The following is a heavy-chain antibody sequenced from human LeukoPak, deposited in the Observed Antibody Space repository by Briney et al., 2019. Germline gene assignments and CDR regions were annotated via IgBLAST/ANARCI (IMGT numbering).Heavy chain of an antibody. V-gene: IGHV3-30*18. J-gene: IGHJ4*02. CDR3: AKGIAATWRYLDS. Sequence: PGRSLRLSCVASGYTFSNYGMHWVRQAPGKGLEWVGVISKNGNNKYYADSVKGRFTISRDNSKNTLYLQMNSLRAGDTAVYYCAKGIAATWRYLDSWGQGTLVTVSS. D-gene: IGHD6-13*01. CDR2: ISKNGNNK. CDR1: GYTFSNYG.